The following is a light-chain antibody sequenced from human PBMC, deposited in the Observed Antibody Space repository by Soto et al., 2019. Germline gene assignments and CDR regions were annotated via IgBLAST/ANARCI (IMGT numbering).Light chain of an antibody. J-gene: IGLJ2*01. V-gene: IGLV2-14*01. CDR2: EVS. Sequence: QSALTQPASVSGSPGPSITISCTGTSSDVGGYNYVSWYQQHPGKAPKLMIYEVSNRPSGVSNRFSGSKSGNTASLTISGIQAEDEADYYCSSYTSSLVVFGGGTKLTVL. CDR3: SSYTSSLVV. CDR1: SSDVGGYNY.